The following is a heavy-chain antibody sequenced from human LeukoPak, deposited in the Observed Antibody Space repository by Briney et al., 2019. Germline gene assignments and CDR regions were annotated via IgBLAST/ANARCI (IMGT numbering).Heavy chain of an antibody. CDR1: GFTFSGYG. J-gene: IGHJ4*02. CDR3: ARRPEDCSGNSCYTAPGY. CDR2: IRYDGSNK. V-gene: IGHV3-30*02. Sequence: GGSLRLSCAASGFTFSGYGMHWVRQAAGKGLEWVAFIRYDGSNKYYADSVKGRFTISRDNSKNTLYLQMNSLRPEDTAVYYCARRPEDCSGNSCYTAPGYWGQGTLVTVSS. D-gene: IGHD2-15*01.